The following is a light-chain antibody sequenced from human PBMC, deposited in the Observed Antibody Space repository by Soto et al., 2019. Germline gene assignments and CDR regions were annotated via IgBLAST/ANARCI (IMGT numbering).Light chain of an antibody. CDR3: QQYHNLWA. CDR1: QNIYSN. Sequence: IPLTHSPATVSVSAGEAVALSCSAGQNIYSNLGWYQQRPGQAPRLIIYRASTRATGIPARFSGSGSETEFTLTIISLQSEDFAVYYCQQYHNLWAFGRGTKVDIK. J-gene: IGKJ1*01. V-gene: IGKV3-15*01. CDR2: RAS.